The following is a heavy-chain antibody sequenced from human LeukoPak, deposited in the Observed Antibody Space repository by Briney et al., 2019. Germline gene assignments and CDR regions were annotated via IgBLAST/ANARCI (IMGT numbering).Heavy chain of an antibody. CDR1: GGTFSSYA. CDR3: ARAPLWGQLVFFRDYYYYMDV. D-gene: IGHD6-6*01. J-gene: IGHJ6*03. CDR2: IIPIFGTA. Sequence: ASVKVSCKASGGTFSSYAISWVRQAPGQGLEWMGGIIPIFGTANYAQKFQGRVTITADKSTSTAYMELSSLRSEDTAVYYCARAPLWGQLVFFRDYYYYMDVWGKGTTVTVSS. V-gene: IGHV1-69*06.